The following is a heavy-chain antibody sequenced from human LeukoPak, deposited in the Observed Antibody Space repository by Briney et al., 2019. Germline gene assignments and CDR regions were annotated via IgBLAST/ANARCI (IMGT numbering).Heavy chain of an antibody. CDR1: GFTFSSYW. V-gene: IGHV3-7*03. CDR3: VSGWYYFDY. CDR2: IKQDGSEK. J-gene: IGHJ4*02. D-gene: IGHD6-19*01. Sequence: PGGSLRLSCAASGFTFSSYWMNWVRQAPGKGLKGVANIKQDGSEKDYVDSVKVRFTISRDNTKNSLYLQMNSLRAEDTAVYYCVSGWYYFDYWGQGTLVTVSS.